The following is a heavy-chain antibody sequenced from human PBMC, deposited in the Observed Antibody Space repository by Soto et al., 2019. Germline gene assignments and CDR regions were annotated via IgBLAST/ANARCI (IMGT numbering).Heavy chain of an antibody. CDR1: GDSVSNYA. CDR2: LIPVFGTS. J-gene: IGHJ6*02. V-gene: IGHV1-69*01. CDR3: ARAVRTGFYGIDV. Sequence: QVQLVQSGAEGKKPGSSVKVSCRASGDSVSNYAVNWLRQAPGRGLEWMGGLIPVFGTSNYAEKFQGRLTITADESTSTAYMELSSLTSEDTAVYYCARAVRTGFYGIDVWGQGTTVSVSS.